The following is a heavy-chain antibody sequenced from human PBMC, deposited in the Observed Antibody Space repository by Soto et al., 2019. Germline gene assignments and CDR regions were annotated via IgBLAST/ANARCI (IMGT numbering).Heavy chain of an antibody. D-gene: IGHD3-3*01. CDR2: ISYDGSNK. CDR1: GFTFSSYG. Sequence: HVQLVESGGGVVQPGRSLRLSCAASGFTFSSYGMHWVRQAPGKGLEWVAVISYDGSNKYYADSVKGRFTISRDNSKNTLYLQMNSLRAEDTAVYYCAKGLRFLEWLLSGGMDVWGQGTTVTVSS. V-gene: IGHV3-30*18. CDR3: AKGLRFLEWLLSGGMDV. J-gene: IGHJ6*02.